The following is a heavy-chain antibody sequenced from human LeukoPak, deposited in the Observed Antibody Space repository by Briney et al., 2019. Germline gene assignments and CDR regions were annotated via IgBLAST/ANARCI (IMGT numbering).Heavy chain of an antibody. Sequence: SETLSLTCAVSGGSISSSNWWSWVRQPPGKGLEWIGEIYHSGSTNYNPSLKSRVTISVDKSKNQFSLKLSSVTAADTAVYYCARVHYDILTGYYCWFVPWRQPTLVT. D-gene: IGHD3-9*01. J-gene: IGHJ5*02. V-gene: IGHV4-4*02. CDR3: ARVHYDILTGYYCWFVP. CDR2: IYHSGST. CDR1: GGSISSSNW.